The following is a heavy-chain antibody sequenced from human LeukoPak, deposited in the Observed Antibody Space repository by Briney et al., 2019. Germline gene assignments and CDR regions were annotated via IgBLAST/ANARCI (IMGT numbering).Heavy chain of an antibody. V-gene: IGHV3-74*01. CDR1: GFTFSSYW. CDR3: ARGRPHGNDY. D-gene: IGHD4-23*01. Sequence: GGSLRLSCAASGFTFSSYWMNWVRQAPGKGLVWVSRIASDGSSTTYADSVKGRFSISRGNAKDTLYLQMNSLRVEDTAVYYCARGRPHGNDYWGQGTLVTVSS. CDR2: IASDGSST. J-gene: IGHJ4*02.